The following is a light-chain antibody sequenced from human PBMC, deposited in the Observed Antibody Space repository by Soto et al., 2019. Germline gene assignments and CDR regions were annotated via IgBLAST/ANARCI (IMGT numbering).Light chain of an antibody. CDR1: QDISNY. CDR3: QHYDNLPSGT. J-gene: IGKJ4*01. CDR2: DAS. Sequence: DIQMTQSPSSLSASVGDRVTITCQASQDISNYVNWYQQKPGKAPKLLIYDASNLETGVPSRFSGSGSGTDFTFTISSLQPEDIATYYCQHYDNLPSGTFGGGTKVEIK. V-gene: IGKV1-33*01.